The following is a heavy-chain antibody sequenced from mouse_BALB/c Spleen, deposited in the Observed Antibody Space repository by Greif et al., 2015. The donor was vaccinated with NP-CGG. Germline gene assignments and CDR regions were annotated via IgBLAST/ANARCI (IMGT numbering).Heavy chain of an antibody. V-gene: IGHV2-9*02. CDR2: IWAGGST. CDR1: GFSLTSYG. Sequence: VKLMESGPGLVAPSQSLSITCTVSGFSLTSYGVHWVRQPPGKGLEWLGVIWAGGSTNYNSALMSRLSISKDNPKSXVFLKMNSLRTDDTAMYYCARDLGSDYWGQGTTLTVSP. J-gene: IGHJ2*01. CDR3: ARDLGSDY.